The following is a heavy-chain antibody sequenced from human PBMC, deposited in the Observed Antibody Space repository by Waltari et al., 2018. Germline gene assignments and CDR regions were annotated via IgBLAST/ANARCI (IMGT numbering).Heavy chain of an antibody. CDR1: GFTFSSYA. Sequence: QVQLVESGGGVVQPGRSLRLSCAASGFTFSSYAMHWVRQAPGKGLEWVAVISYDGSNKYYADSVKGRFTISRDNSKNTLYLQMNSLRAEDTAVYYCASPQAVTLGTYFDYWGQGTLVIVSS. J-gene: IGHJ4*02. D-gene: IGHD6-19*01. CDR2: ISYDGSNK. CDR3: ASPQAVTLGTYFDY. V-gene: IGHV3-30*01.